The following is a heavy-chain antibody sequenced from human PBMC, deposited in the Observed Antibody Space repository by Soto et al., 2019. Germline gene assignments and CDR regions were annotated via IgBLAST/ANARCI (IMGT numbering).Heavy chain of an antibody. J-gene: IGHJ3*02. CDR1: GYTFTSYD. CDR3: ARRGYSSGYYAFFDI. Sequence: GASVKVSCKASGYTFTSYDINWVRQATGQGLEWMGWMNPNSGNTGYAQKFQGRVTMTRDTSISTAYMELSRLRSDDTAVYYCARRGYSSGYYAFFDIWGQGTMVTVSS. D-gene: IGHD3-22*01. V-gene: IGHV1-8*01. CDR2: MNPNSGNT.